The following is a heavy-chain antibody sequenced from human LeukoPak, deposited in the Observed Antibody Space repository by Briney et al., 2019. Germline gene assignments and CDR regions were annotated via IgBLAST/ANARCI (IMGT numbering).Heavy chain of an antibody. CDR2: IYHSGST. V-gene: IGHV4-38-2*01. D-gene: IGHD4-17*01. CDR1: GYSISSGYY. Sequence: SETLSLTCAVSGYSISSGYYWGWIRQPPGKGLEWSGSIYHSGSTYYNPSLKSRVTTSVDTSKNHFSLKLSSVTAADTAVYYCARQKHDYGDYFQFWGEGTLLTVSS. J-gene: IGHJ4*02. CDR3: ARQKHDYGDYFQF.